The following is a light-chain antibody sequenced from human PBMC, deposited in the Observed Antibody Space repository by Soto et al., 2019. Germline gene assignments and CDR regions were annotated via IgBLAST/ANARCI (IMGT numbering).Light chain of an antibody. CDR3: SSYTSSSTYV. Sequence: QSALTKPASVSGSPGQSITISCTGTSSDVGGSNYVSWYQQHPGKAPKLIIFDVSHRPSGFSNRFSGSKSGNTASLTISGLQAEDEADYYCSSYTSSSTYVFGTGTKLTVL. CDR2: DVS. V-gene: IGLV2-14*03. CDR1: SSDVGGSNY. J-gene: IGLJ1*01.